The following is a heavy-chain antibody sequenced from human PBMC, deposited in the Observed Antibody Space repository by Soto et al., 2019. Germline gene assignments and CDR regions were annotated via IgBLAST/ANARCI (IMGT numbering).Heavy chain of an antibody. CDR2: INPNSVGT. CDR1: GYTFTGHY. Sequence: QVQLVQSGAEVKKPGASVKVSCKASGYTFTGHYMHWVRQAPGQGLEWMGWINPNSVGTNYAQKFQGRVTMTRDTSISTAYMELSRLRSDDTAVYYCAREPMVRAAHGFDIWGQGTTVTVSS. CDR3: AREPMVRAAHGFDI. D-gene: IGHD3-10*01. J-gene: IGHJ3*02. V-gene: IGHV1-2*02.